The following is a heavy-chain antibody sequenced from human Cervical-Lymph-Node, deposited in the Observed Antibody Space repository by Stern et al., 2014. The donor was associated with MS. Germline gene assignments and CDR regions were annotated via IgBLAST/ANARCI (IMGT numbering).Heavy chain of an antibody. Sequence: QMQLVQSGPEVKRPGTSVKVSCKASGFTFSEAAMQWVRQARGQCPEWKGWIVVGSGNTNYPQRFQGRVTITTDMATSTVYMELRSLSSEDTAIYYCVRGGSADYTQYGMDVWGQGTTVAVAS. V-gene: IGHV1-58*02. CDR1: GFTFSEAA. D-gene: IGHD2-15*01. CDR2: IVVGSGNT. J-gene: IGHJ6*02. CDR3: VRGGSADYTQYGMDV.